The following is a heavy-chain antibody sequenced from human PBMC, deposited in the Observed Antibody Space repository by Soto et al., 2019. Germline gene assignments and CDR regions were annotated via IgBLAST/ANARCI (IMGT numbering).Heavy chain of an antibody. Sequence: GGSLRLSCAASGFTFSSYAMSWVRQAPGKGLEWVSAISGSGGSTYYADSVKGRFTISRDNSKNTLYLQMNSLRAEDTAVYYCAKDAIAARLSDDYYYYMDVWGKGTTVTVSS. CDR1: GFTFSSYA. V-gene: IGHV3-23*01. CDR3: AKDAIAARLSDDYYYYMDV. J-gene: IGHJ6*03. D-gene: IGHD6-6*01. CDR2: ISGSGGST.